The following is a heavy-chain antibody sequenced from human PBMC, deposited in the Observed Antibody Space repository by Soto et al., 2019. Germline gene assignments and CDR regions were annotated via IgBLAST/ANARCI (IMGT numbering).Heavy chain of an antibody. V-gene: IGHV3-23*01. J-gene: IGHJ4*01. D-gene: IGHD3-3*01. CDR2: ISGGGGST. CDR3: AKTENFNGYYTAFDY. Sequence: GGSLRLSCAASGFSFAGYAVTWVRQAPGKGLEWVAAISGGGGSTYYADSVKGRFTISRDNSRNTLYLQMNSLTAGDAAVYFCAKTENFNGYYTAFDYWGRGTRVTVS. CDR1: GFSFAGYA.